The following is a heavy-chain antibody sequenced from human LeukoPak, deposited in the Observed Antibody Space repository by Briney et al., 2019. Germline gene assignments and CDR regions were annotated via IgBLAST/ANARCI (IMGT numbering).Heavy chain of an antibody. CDR1: GGSFSGYY. V-gene: IGHV4-34*01. D-gene: IGHD3-22*01. Sequence: PSETLSLTCAVYGGSFSGYYWSWIRQPPGKGLEWMGEINHSGSTNYNPSLKSRVTISVDTSKNQFSLKLSSVTAADTAVYYCARVLWDSSGHKDYWGQGTLVTVSS. J-gene: IGHJ4*02. CDR3: ARVLWDSSGHKDY. CDR2: INHSGST.